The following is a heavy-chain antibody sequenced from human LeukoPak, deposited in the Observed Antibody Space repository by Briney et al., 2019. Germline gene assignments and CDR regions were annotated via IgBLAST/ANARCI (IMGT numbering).Heavy chain of an antibody. CDR2: IYDSGST. D-gene: IGHD5-12*01. V-gene: IGHV4-59*01. J-gene: IGHJ6*02. CDR3: ARGGSGYDSFYYYGMDV. Sequence: SETLSLTCSGSGVSISSYYWSWIRQPPGKGLEWIGYIYDSGSTNYNPSLKSRVTISVDTSKNQFSLKLSSVTAADTAVYYCARGGSGYDSFYYYGMDVWGQGTTVTVSS. CDR1: GVSISSYY.